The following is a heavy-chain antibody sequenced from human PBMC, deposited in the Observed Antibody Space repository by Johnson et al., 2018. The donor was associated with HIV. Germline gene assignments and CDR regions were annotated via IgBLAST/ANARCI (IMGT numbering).Heavy chain of an antibody. CDR2: ISWNSGSI. CDR1: GFPFYDYA. D-gene: IGHD3-9*01. CDR3: AKERDWDDAFDI. J-gene: IGHJ3*02. V-gene: IGHV3-9*01. Sequence: VQLVESGGGVVQPGRSLRLSCAASGFPFYDYAMHWVRQAPGKGLEWVSGISWNSGSIGYADAVKGRFTISRDNAKNSLYLKMNSLRAEDTALYYCAKERDWDDAFDIWGQGTMVTVSS.